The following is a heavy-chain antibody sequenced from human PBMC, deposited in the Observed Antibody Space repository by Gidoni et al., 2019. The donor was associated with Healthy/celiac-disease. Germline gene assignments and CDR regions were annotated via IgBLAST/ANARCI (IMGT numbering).Heavy chain of an antibody. CDR1: GFTFSSYA. CDR3: AKVGREWELGGGMDV. CDR2: ISGSGGST. V-gene: IGHV3-23*01. D-gene: IGHD1-26*01. J-gene: IGHJ6*02. Sequence: EVQLLESGGGLVQPGGSLRLSCAASGFTFSSYAMSWVRQAPGKGLECVSAISGSGGSTYYADSVKGRFTISRDNSKNTLYLQMNSLRAEDTAVYYCAKVGREWELGGGMDVWGQGTTVTVSS.